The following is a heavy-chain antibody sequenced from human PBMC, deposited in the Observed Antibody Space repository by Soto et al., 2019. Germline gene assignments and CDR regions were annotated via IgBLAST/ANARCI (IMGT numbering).Heavy chain of an antibody. CDR1: GFTFSSYA. CDR3: AREGYCSSTSCYSFYD. J-gene: IGHJ4*02. D-gene: IGHD2-2*01. V-gene: IGHV3-64*01. CDR2: ISSNGGST. Sequence: GGSLRLSCAASGFTFSSYAMHWVRQAPGKGLEYVSAISSNGGSTYYANSVKGRFTISRDNSKNTLYLQMGSLRAEDMAVYYCAREGYCSSTSCYSFYDWGQGTLVTVSS.